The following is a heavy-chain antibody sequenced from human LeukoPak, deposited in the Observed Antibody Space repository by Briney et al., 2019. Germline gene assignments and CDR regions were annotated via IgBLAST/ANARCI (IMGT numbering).Heavy chain of an antibody. CDR3: ARSAEWLRNAFDI. CDR1: GASTSHFY. J-gene: IGHJ3*02. D-gene: IGHD5-12*01. Sequence: SETLSLSCSVSGASTSHFYWNWIRQPPGKGLEWIGYMHNSGSSKHSPSLKSRVTISIDPSKNLFSLQLTSVTAADTSIYYCARSAEWLRNAFDIWGQGTMVSVSS. CDR2: MHNSGSS. V-gene: IGHV4-59*01.